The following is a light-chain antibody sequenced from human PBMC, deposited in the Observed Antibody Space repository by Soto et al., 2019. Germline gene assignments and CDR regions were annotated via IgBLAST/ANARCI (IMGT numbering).Light chain of an antibody. CDR3: QQYNSYRA. Sequence: DIQMTQSPSTLSASVGDRVTITCRASQSLSGWLAWYQQKPGKAPKLLIYDTSSLKSGVPSRFSGSGSGTEFSLSISSLQPDDFATYYCQQYNSYRAFGQGTKVDIK. CDR2: DTS. CDR1: QSLSGW. V-gene: IGKV1-5*01. J-gene: IGKJ1*01.